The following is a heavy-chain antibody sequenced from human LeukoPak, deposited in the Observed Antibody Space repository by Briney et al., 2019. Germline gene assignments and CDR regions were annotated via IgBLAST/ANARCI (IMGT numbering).Heavy chain of an antibody. J-gene: IGHJ4*02. CDR1: GFSFSNFG. D-gene: IGHD1-14*01. CDR3: AKDTKSEYNTGHADS. V-gene: IGHV3-30*02. Sequence: GGSLRLSCEASGFSFSNFGMHWVRQAPGKGLQWVAFIRFDGSDKSSEASLKGRFTISRDNSKNTVYLQMNSLRPDDTAVYFCAKDTKSEYNTGHADSWGQGTLVTVSS. CDR2: IRFDGSDK.